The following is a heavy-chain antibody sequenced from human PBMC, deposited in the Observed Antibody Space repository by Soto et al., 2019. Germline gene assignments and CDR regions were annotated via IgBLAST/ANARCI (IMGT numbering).Heavy chain of an antibody. V-gene: IGHV3-23*01. D-gene: IGHD3-10*01. CDR3: ARGSKASYPGTRIFNF. Sequence: PGGSLRLSCVASGITFGNRAMSWVRQAQGEGLEWVSAITDTGGDAKYADSVRGRFAISRGNSKNTLYLRISSMRAADSAVFYCARGSKASYPGTRIFNFWGRGTLVTVSS. CDR2: ITDTGGDA. CDR1: GITFGNRA. J-gene: IGHJ4*01.